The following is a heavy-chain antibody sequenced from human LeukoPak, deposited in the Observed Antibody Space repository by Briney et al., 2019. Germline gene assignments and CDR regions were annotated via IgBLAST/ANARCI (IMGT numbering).Heavy chain of an antibody. CDR3: ARDIPTYSSSWPINY. Sequence: GGSLRLSCAASGFTFSSYSMNWVRQAPGKGLEWVSSISSSSSYIYYAGSVKGRFTISRDNAKNSLYLQMNSLRAEDTAVYYCARDIPTYSSSWPINYWGQGTLVTVSS. CDR1: GFTFSSYS. J-gene: IGHJ4*02. D-gene: IGHD6-13*01. V-gene: IGHV3-21*01. CDR2: ISSSSSYI.